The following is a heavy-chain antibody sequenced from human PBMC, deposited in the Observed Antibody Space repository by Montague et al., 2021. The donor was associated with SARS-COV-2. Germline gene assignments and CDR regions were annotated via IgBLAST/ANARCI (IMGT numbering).Heavy chain of an antibody. D-gene: IGHD1-1*01. CDR1: GVSISSAHYC. J-gene: IGHJ4*02. Sequence: SETLSLTCTVSGVSISSAHYCWGWVRQTPGKGLEWIGNIFYDGTSRSNPSLNSRVTISVDTSKSQLSLRLSSVTAADTAVYFCARHKAWNVAPCYFDYWGQGTMVTVSS. V-gene: IGHV4-39*01. CDR2: IFYDGTS. CDR3: ARHKAWNVAPCYFDY.